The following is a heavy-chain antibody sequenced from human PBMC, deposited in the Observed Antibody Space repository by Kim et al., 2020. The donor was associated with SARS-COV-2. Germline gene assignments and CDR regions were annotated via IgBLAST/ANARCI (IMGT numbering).Heavy chain of an antibody. J-gene: IGHJ2*01. Sequence: NYNPALRSRLIISVDTSKNQFSLKLMSVTAADTAVYDCARPRGYYDWYFDLWGRGTLVTVSS. V-gene: IGHV4-59*08. CDR3: ARPRGYYDWYFDL. D-gene: IGHD3-22*01.